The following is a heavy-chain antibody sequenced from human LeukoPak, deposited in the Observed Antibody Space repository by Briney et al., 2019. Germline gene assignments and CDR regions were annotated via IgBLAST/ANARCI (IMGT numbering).Heavy chain of an antibody. Sequence: SETLSLTCAVYGGSFSGYYWSWIRQPPGKGLEWIGEINHSGSTNYNPSLKSRATISVDTSKNQFPLKLSSVTAADTAVYYCASSTRWGDYFDYWGQGTLVTVSS. J-gene: IGHJ4*02. D-gene: IGHD3-16*01. CDR1: GGSFSGYY. CDR3: ASSTRWGDYFDY. CDR2: INHSGST. V-gene: IGHV4-34*01.